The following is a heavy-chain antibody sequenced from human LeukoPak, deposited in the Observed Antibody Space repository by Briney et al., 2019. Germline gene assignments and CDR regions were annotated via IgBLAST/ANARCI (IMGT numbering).Heavy chain of an antibody. J-gene: IGHJ3*02. CDR2: ISGSGGNT. D-gene: IGHD6-13*01. V-gene: IGHV3-23*01. CDR1: GFTFSSYA. CDR3: ARDWPSEWQHLPDYDAVDI. Sequence: PGGSLRLSRAASGFTFSSYAMSWVRQPPGKGLNWVSSISGSGGNTFYADSVKGRFTISRDNSKNTLYLQMNSLRAEDTAVYYCARDWPSEWQHLPDYDAVDIWGQGTMVTVSS.